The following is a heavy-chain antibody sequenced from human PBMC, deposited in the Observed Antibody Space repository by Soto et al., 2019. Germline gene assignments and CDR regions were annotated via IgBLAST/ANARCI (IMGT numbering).Heavy chain of an antibody. D-gene: IGHD1-1*01. CDR2: IYYSGST. V-gene: IGHV4-59*01. CDR3: ARDLHGNDNWFDP. CDR1: GGSIRSYY. Sequence: SETLSLTCTVSGGSIRSYYWHWIRQPPGKGLEWIGYIYYSGSTYYNPSLKSRVTISVDTSKNQFSLKLSSVTAADTAVYYCARDLHGNDNWFDPRGQGTLVTLPS. J-gene: IGHJ5*02.